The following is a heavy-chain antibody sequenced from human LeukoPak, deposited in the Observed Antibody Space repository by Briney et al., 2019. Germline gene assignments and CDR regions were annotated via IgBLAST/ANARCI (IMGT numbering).Heavy chain of an antibody. CDR1: GGSISSSSYY. Sequence: SETLSLTCTVSGGSISSSSYYWGWVRQPLGKGLEWIGSIYYSGSTYYNPSLKSRVTISVDTSKNQFSLKLSSVTAADTAVYYCARHRFVAGENFDYWGQGTLVTVSS. CDR2: IYYSGST. CDR3: ARHRFVAGENFDY. J-gene: IGHJ4*02. D-gene: IGHD7-27*01. V-gene: IGHV4-39*01.